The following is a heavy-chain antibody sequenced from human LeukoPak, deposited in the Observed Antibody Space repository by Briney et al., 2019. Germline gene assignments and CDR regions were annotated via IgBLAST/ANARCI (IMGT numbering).Heavy chain of an antibody. V-gene: IGHV4-39*07. CDR2: ITYDGRT. Sequence: PSETLSLTCAVSGGSISSGGYSWSWIRQSPGKGLEWIGEITYDGRTKYNPSLRSRVSISVDTSKIQFSLNLTSVTAADTAVYYCARGLASGYPPIPFDYWGQGTQVTVSS. CDR3: ARGLASGYPPIPFDY. CDR1: GGSISSGGYS. J-gene: IGHJ4*02. D-gene: IGHD3-3*01.